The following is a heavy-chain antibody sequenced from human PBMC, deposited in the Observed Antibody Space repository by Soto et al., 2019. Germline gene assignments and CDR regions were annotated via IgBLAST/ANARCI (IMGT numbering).Heavy chain of an antibody. V-gene: IGHV3-48*02. Sequence: EVQLVESGGGLVQPGGSLRLSCAASGFTFSSYRMNWVRQAPGKGLEWVSYISSGGSTIYYADSLKGRFTISRDNAKNSLYRQMNSLRDEDSAVYYCARDGGSSGWSRDDAFDIWGQGTMVTVSS. J-gene: IGHJ3*02. D-gene: IGHD6-19*01. CDR1: GFTFSSYR. CDR2: ISSGGSTI. CDR3: ARDGGSSGWSRDDAFDI.